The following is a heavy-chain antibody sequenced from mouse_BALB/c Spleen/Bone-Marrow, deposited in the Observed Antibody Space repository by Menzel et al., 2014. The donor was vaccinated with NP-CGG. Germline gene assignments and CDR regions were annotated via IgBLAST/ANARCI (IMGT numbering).Heavy chain of an antibody. D-gene: IGHD2-4*01. CDR2: IDPANGNT. V-gene: IGHV14-3*02. CDR1: GFNIKDTY. Sequence: EVKLVESGAELVKPGASVKLSCTASGFNIKDTYMHWVKQRPEQGLEWIGRIDPANGNTKYDPKFQDKATITADTSSNTAYLQLSSLTSEGTAVYYCANYYYGYYFDYWGQGTTLTVSS. J-gene: IGHJ2*01. CDR3: ANYYYGYYFDY.